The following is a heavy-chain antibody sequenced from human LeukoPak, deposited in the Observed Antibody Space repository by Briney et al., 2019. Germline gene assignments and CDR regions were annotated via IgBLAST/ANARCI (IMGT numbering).Heavy chain of an antibody. CDR3: ARYCSGGSCYFEVH. D-gene: IGHD2-15*01. CDR2: IYYSGST. CDR1: GGSISSGGYS. Sequence: SETLSLTCAVSGGSISSGGYSWSWIRQPPGKGLEWIGYIYYSGSTYYNPSLKSRVTISVDTSKNQFSLKLSSVTAADTAVYYCARYCSGGSCYFEVHWGQGTLVTVSS. V-gene: IGHV4-30-4*07. J-gene: IGHJ4*02.